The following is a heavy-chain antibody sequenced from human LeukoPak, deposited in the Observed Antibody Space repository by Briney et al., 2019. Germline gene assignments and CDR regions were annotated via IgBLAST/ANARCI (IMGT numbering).Heavy chain of an antibody. J-gene: IGHJ4*02. CDR3: ARDKSGGTRPFDY. Sequence: PGGSLRLSCAASGFTFNSYWMSWVRQAPGKGLEWVANIKQDGSEKYYVDSVKGRFTISRDNAKNSLYLQMNSLRAEDTAVYYCARDKSGGTRPFDYWGQGTLVTVSS. V-gene: IGHV3-7*01. D-gene: IGHD1-26*01. CDR1: GFTFNSYW. CDR2: IKQDGSEK.